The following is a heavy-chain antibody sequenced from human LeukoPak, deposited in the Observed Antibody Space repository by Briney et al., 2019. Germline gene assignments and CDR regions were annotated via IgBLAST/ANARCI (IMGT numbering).Heavy chain of an antibody. CDR1: GGSFSGYY. J-gene: IGHJ4*02. CDR2: INHSGST. Sequence: SETLSLTCAVYGGSFSGYYWSWIRQPPGKGLEWIGEINHSGSTNYNPSLKSRVTISVDTSMNQFSLKLSSVTAADTAVYYCARVRSGDYGGSHDYWGQGTLVTVSS. CDR3: ARVRSGDYGGSHDY. V-gene: IGHV4-34*01. D-gene: IGHD4-23*01.